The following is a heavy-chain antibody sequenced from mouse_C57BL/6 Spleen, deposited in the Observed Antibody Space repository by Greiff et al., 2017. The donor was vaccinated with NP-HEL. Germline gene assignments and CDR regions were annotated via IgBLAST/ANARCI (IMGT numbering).Heavy chain of an antibody. J-gene: IGHJ3*01. Sequence: QVQLKQPGAELVRPGSSVKLSCKASGYTFTSYWMDWVKQRPGQGLEWIGNIYPSDSETHYNQKFKDKATLTVDKSSSTAYMQLSSLTSEDSAVYYCARGQATSAWFAYWGQGTLVTVSA. CDR3: ARGQATSAWFAY. D-gene: IGHD3-2*02. V-gene: IGHV1-61*01. CDR1: GYTFTSYW. CDR2: IYPSDSET.